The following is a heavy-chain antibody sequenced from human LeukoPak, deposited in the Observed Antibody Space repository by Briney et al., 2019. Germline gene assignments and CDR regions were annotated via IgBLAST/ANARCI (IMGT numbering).Heavy chain of an antibody. J-gene: IGHJ4*02. Sequence: GGSLRLSCAASGFTFSTYGMNWVRLAPGKGLEWVSSITGSSSHFYYADSVKGRFTISRDNAKNSLYLQMNSLRADDTAVYYCASLMTTVTIRDFWGQGTPVTVSS. CDR1: GFTFSTYG. CDR2: ITGSSSHF. V-gene: IGHV3-21*01. CDR3: ASLMTTVTIRDF. D-gene: IGHD4-11*01.